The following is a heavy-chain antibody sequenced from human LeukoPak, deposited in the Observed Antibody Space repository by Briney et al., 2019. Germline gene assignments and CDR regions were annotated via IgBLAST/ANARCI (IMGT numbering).Heavy chain of an antibody. CDR1: GFSFSVYI. CDR2: VSTSGDKT. D-gene: IGHD3-22*01. J-gene: IGHJ4*02. CDR3: ARDIHDSSGYYYDY. V-gene: IGHV3-23*01. Sequence: PGGSLRLSCVASGFSFSVYIMSWVRQAPGKGLEWITAVSTSGDKTYYADSVKGRFTVSRDNSKDTLYLHMNSLRAEDTALYYCARDIHDSSGYYYDYWGEGTLVTVSS.